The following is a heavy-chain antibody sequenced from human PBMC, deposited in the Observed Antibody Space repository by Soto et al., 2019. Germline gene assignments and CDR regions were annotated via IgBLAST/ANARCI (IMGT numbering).Heavy chain of an antibody. Sequence: QITLKESGPTLVKPTQTLTLTCTFSGFSLSTSGVGVGWIRQPPGKALEWLALIYWDDDKRYSPSLRSRLTITKDTSKNQMLLTMTNMDPVDTATYYCAHRTIQVYGMDVWGQGTTVTVSS. CDR2: IYWDDDK. J-gene: IGHJ6*02. CDR3: AHRTIQVYGMDV. CDR1: GFSLSTSGVG. V-gene: IGHV2-5*02. D-gene: IGHD5-18*01.